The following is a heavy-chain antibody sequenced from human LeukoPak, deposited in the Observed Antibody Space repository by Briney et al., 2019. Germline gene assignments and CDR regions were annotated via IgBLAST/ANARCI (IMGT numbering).Heavy chain of an antibody. CDR3: AKDGYCSGGSCYANFFDR. V-gene: IGHV3-30*18. CDR2: ISSDGSKE. Sequence: GRSLRLSCAASGFSFLHYGMHWVRQAPGKGLEWVAFISSDGSKEYYADSVKGRFTISRDNSENTLYLHVNSPRAEDTAVFFCAKDGYCSGGSCYANFFDRWGQGTLVTVSS. J-gene: IGHJ4*02. CDR1: GFSFLHYG. D-gene: IGHD2-15*01.